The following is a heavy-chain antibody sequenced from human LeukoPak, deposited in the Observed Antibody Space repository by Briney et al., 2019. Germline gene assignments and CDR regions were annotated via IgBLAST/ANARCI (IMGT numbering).Heavy chain of an antibody. CDR3: ARYLGGSYYFDY. J-gene: IGHJ4*02. Sequence: PSQTLSLTCTVSSGSISSGGYYWSWIRQHPGKGLEWIGYIYYSGSTYYNPSLKGRVTISVDTSKNQFSLKLSSVTAADTAVYYCARYLGGSYYFDYWGQGTLVTVSS. D-gene: IGHD1-26*01. CDR2: IYYSGST. CDR1: SGSISSGGYY. V-gene: IGHV4-31*03.